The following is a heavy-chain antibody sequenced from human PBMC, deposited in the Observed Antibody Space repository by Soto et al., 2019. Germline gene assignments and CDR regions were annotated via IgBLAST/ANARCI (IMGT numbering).Heavy chain of an antibody. CDR1: GFTFSSYA. V-gene: IGHV3-23*01. CDR3: ARGAYGDPVDS. D-gene: IGHD4-17*01. CDR2: ISGSGGST. J-gene: IGHJ4*02. Sequence: GGSLRLSCAASGFTFSSYAMSWVRQAPGKGLEWVSAISGSGGSTYYADSVKGRFTISRDNAKDTLYLQMNSLRAEDTAVYYCARGAYGDPVDSWGQGTLVTVSS.